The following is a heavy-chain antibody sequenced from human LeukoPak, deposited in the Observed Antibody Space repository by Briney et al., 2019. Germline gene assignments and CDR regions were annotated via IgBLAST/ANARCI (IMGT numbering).Heavy chain of an antibody. D-gene: IGHD6-19*01. J-gene: IGHJ4*02. CDR2: INPNSGGT. Sequence: ASVTVSFTASGYTFTGYYMHWVRQAPGQGLEWMGWINPNSGGTNYAQKFQGRVTMTRDTSISTAYMELSRLRSDDTAVYYCARVGGPGYSSGWYGYWGQGTLVTVSS. CDR1: GYTFTGYY. V-gene: IGHV1-2*02. CDR3: ARVGGPGYSSGWYGY.